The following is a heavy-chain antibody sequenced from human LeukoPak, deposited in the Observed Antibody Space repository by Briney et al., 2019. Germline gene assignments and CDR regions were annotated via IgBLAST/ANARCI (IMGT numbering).Heavy chain of an antibody. CDR1: GFTFGDYA. V-gene: IGHV3-48*03. CDR3: ARTARFTYYYDSSGHDAFDI. Sequence: GGSLRLSCTASGFTFGDYAMSWVRQAPGKGLEWVSYISSSGSTIYYADSVKGRFTISRDNAKNSLYLQMNSLRAEGTAVYYCARTARFTYYYDSSGHDAFDIWGQGTMVTVSS. J-gene: IGHJ3*02. CDR2: ISSSGSTI. D-gene: IGHD3-22*01.